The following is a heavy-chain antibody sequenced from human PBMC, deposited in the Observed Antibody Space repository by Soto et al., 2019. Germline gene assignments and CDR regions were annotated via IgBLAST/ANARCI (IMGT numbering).Heavy chain of an antibody. V-gene: IGHV1-46*01. J-gene: IGHJ5*02. Sequence: QVQLVQSGAEVRKPGASLKLSCQTSGYPFTSYHMHWVRQAPGQGLEWMGVINPTEGRTRYSQRFHDRVTMTRDTSTSTVYMELSSLRSEDTATYFCARGREYSFGYNWFDPWGQGTLVTVSS. D-gene: IGHD5-12*01. CDR1: GYPFTSYH. CDR2: INPTEGRT. CDR3: ARGREYSFGYNWFDP.